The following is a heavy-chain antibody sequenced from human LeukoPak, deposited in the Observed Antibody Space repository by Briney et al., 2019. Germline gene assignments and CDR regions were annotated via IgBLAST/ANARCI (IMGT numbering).Heavy chain of an antibody. CDR1: GFTFSSYG. CDR3: AKLLRSNTVYDS. CDR2: IRYDGSNK. D-gene: IGHD2-2*01. V-gene: IGHV3-30*02. Sequence: GGSLGLSCAASGFTFSSYGMHWVRQAPGKGLEWVAFIRYDGSNKYYADSVKGRFTISRDNAKNFLFLQMNFLRVEDTAFYYCAKLLRSNTVYDSWGRGALVTVSS. J-gene: IGHJ5*01.